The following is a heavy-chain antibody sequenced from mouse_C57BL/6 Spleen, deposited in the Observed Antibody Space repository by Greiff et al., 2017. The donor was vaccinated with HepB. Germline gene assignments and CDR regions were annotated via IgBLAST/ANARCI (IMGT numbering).Heavy chain of an antibody. J-gene: IGHJ2*01. D-gene: IGHD2-1*01. CDR2: ISSGSSTI. CDR3: ARIYYGNYDYFDY. Sequence: DVKLQESGGGLVKPGGSLKLSCAASGFTFSDYGMHWVRQAPEKGLEWVAYISSGSSTIYYADTVKGRFTISRDNAKNTLFLQMTSLRSEDTAMYYCARIYYGNYDYFDYWGQGTTLTVSS. V-gene: IGHV5-17*01. CDR1: GFTFSDYG.